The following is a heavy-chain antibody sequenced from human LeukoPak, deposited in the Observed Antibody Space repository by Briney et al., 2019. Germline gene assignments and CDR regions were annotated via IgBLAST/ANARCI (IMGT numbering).Heavy chain of an antibody. CDR1: GGSISSSSYY. CDR3: ARAGLGTYYGTYYFDY. J-gene: IGHJ4*02. D-gene: IGHD1-26*01. V-gene: IGHV4-39*01. CDR2: IYYSGST. Sequence: SETLSLTCTVSGGSISSSSYYWGWVRQPPGKGLEWIGSIYYSGSTYYNPSLNSRVPISVDTSKNQFSLKLSSVTAADTAVCYCARAGLGTYYGTYYFDYWGQGTLVTVSS.